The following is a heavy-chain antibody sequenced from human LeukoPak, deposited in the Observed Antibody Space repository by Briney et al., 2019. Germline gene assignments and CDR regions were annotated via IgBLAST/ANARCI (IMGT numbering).Heavy chain of an antibody. CDR3: AGEGYDSSGYKD. Sequence: GGSLRLSCAASGFTFSSYWMSWVRQAPGKGLEWVANIKQDGSEKNYVDSVKGRFTISRDNAKNSLYLQMNSLRGEDTAVYYCAGEGYDSSGYKDWGQGTLVTVSS. D-gene: IGHD3-22*01. CDR2: IKQDGSEK. CDR1: GFTFSSYW. V-gene: IGHV3-7*01. J-gene: IGHJ1*01.